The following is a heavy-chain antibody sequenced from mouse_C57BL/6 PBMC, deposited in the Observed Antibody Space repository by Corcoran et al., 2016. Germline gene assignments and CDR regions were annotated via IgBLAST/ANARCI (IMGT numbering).Heavy chain of an antibody. D-gene: IGHD1-1*01. CDR3: ARPGLRYAMDY. CDR2: IYPGSGNT. V-gene: IGHV1-66*01. CDR1: GYSFTTYY. Sequence: QIPLQQSGPELVKPGASVKISCKASGYSFTTYYIEWVKRRPGQGIEWIGWIYPGSGNTKYNEKFKGKATLTADTSSSTAYMQLSSLTSEDSAVYYCARPGLRYAMDYWGQGTSVTVSS. J-gene: IGHJ4*01.